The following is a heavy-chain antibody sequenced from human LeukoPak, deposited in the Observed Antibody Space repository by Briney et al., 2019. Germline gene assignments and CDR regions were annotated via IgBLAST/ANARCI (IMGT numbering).Heavy chain of an antibody. CDR2: IYYSGST. CDR1: GGSISSYY. D-gene: IGHD6-13*01. Sequence: PSETLSLTCTVSGGSISSYYWSWIRQPPGKGLEWIGYIYYSGSTNYNPSLKSRVTISVDTSKNQFSLKLSSVTAADTAVYYCASSRYSSSPRYFDYWGQGTLVTVSS. J-gene: IGHJ4*02. V-gene: IGHV4-59*01. CDR3: ASSRYSSSPRYFDY.